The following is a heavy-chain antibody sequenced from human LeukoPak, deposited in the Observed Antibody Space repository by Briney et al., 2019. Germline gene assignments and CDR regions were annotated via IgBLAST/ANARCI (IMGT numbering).Heavy chain of an antibody. J-gene: IGHJ4*02. V-gene: IGHV3-53*04. CDR3: ATVRGYSYGPDYFDY. CDR2: IYSGGST. Sequence: GGSLRLSCAASGFTVSSNYMSWVRQAPGKGLEWVSVIYSGGSTYYADSVKGRFTISRHNSKNTLYLQMNSLRAEDTAVYYCATVRGYSYGPDYFDYWGQGTLVTVSS. CDR1: GFTVSSNY. D-gene: IGHD5-18*01.